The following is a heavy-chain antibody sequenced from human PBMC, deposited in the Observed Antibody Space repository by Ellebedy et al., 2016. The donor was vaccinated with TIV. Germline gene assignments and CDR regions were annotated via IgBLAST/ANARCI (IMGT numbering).Heavy chain of an antibody. CDR2: IKKDGSEK. J-gene: IGHJ6*02. D-gene: IGHD3-3*01. CDR1: GFTFSTYW. V-gene: IGHV3-7*03. CDR3: ARHRTISGVVIMGGMDV. Sequence: GESLKISCATSGFTFSTYWMAWVRQAPGKGLEWVANIKKDGSEKNYVDSVKGRFPISRDNSRNSLYVQMNSLRAEDTAVYYCARHRTISGVVIMGGMDVWGQGTTVTVSS.